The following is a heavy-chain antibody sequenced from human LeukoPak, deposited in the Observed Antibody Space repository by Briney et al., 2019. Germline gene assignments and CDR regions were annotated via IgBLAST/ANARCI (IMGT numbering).Heavy chain of an antibody. Sequence: GGSLRLSGAASGFTFSTYAMHWVRQAPGKGLEWVAFIHYDGSTKYSADSVKGRFTISRDNSKNTLDLQMHSLRAEDTAVYYCAKEVGVSSAIGHWGQGTLVTVSS. CDR1: GFTFSTYA. CDR2: IHYDGSTK. CDR3: AKEVGVSSAIGH. V-gene: IGHV3-30*02. J-gene: IGHJ4*02. D-gene: IGHD2-21*02.